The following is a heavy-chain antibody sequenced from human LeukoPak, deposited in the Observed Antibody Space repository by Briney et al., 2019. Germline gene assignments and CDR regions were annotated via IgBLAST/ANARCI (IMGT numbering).Heavy chain of an antibody. J-gene: IGHJ4*02. V-gene: IGHV3-73*01. Sequence: PGGSLRLSCAASGFTFSYSAMHWVRQASGKGLEWLGRIRSKADNYATVYAASVEGRFTISRDDSKNTAYLQMNSLKTENTAVYYLTRWGVCTIDSWGQGTLVTVSS. CDR3: TRWGVCTIDS. CDR1: GFTFSYSA. D-gene: IGHD5/OR15-5a*01. CDR2: IRSKADNYAT.